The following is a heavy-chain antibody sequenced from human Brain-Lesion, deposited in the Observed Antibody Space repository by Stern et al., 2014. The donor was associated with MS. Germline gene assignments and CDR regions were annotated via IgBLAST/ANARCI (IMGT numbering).Heavy chain of an antibody. CDR2: SDHSGST. CDR1: GGSISSSNW. CDR3: ARFPASRPHVFDS. J-gene: IGHJ4*02. Sequence: MQLVESGPGLVKPSGTLSLTCAVSGGSISSSNWWSWVRQSPGKGLEWIGESDHSGSTIYNPSLKSRVTVSVERPKTRSSLTLRSVPAADPAVYFCARFPASRPHVFDSWGQGTLVTVSS. V-gene: IGHV4-4*02. D-gene: IGHD6-13*01.